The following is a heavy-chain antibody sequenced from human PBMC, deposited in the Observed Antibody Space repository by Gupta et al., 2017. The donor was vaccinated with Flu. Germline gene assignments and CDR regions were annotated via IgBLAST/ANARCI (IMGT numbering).Heavy chain of an antibody. CDR3: TRAEGIAARPKGPNFDY. CDR2: IYHSGST. V-gene: IGHV4-4*02. J-gene: IGHJ4*02. Sequence: QVQLQESGPGLVKPSGTLSLTFAGSGGSISSSNWWSWVRPPPGKGLEWIGEIYHSGSTNYNPSLKSRVTISVDKSKNQFSLNLSSVTAADTAVYYCTRAEGIAARPKGPNFDYWGQGTLVTVSS. D-gene: IGHD6-6*01. CDR1: GGSISSSNW.